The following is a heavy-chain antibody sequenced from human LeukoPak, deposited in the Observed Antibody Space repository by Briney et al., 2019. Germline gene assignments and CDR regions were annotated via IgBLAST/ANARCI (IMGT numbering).Heavy chain of an antibody. CDR3: AKDHITMVRGVPFSPDAFDI. V-gene: IGHV3-30*04. D-gene: IGHD3-10*01. CDR2: VSVEGNGR. J-gene: IGHJ3*02. Sequence: QSGGSLKLSCAASGFTFSSYTMYWFRQAPGKGLEWVASVSVEGNGRYFPGSVEGRFTISRDNSKNTLYLQMNSLRAEDTAVYYCAKDHITMVRGVPFSPDAFDIWGQGTMVTVSS. CDR1: GFTFSSYT.